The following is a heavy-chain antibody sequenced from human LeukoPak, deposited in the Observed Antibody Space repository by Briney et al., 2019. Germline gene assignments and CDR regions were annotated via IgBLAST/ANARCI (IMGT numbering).Heavy chain of an antibody. CDR2: IYYSGST. D-gene: IGHD3-22*01. CDR1: GGSISSDNHF. Sequence: PSETLSLTCTVSGGSISSDNHFWGWIRQPPGKGLEWIGSIYYSGSTYYNPSLKSRVLMSVDTSKNHFSLKLSSVTAADTAVYYCARVVRYYYDSRGYSDGYYGMDVWGQGTTVTVSS. V-gene: IGHV4-39*07. CDR3: ARVVRYYYDSRGYSDGYYGMDV. J-gene: IGHJ6*02.